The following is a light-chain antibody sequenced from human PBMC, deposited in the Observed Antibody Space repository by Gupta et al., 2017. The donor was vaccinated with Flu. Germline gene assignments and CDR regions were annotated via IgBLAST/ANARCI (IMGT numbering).Light chain of an antibody. Sequence: QSALTQTASVSGSPGQSIPISCTGTSSDVGSYNLVSWYQQHPGKAPNLMIYEGSKRTSGVSNRFSGSKSGNTASLTIAGLQAEDEAYYYCGSYAGSWVFGGGTKLTVL. J-gene: IGLJ3*02. CDR1: SSDVGSYNL. V-gene: IGLV2-23*01. CDR3: GSYAGSWV. CDR2: EGS.